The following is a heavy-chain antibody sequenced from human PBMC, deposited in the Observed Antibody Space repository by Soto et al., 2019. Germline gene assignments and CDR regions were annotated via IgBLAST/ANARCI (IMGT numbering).Heavy chain of an antibody. CDR2: ISYSGST. J-gene: IGHJ4*02. CDR3: AKDIRPPGLHFDY. V-gene: IGHV4-31*03. CDR1: GGSISSSGSY. D-gene: IGHD3-9*01. Sequence: SETLSLTCTVSGGSISSSGSYWTWIRQHPGKGLEWIGYISYSGSTVYNPSLESRVTISVDTSKNQFSLKLSSVTAADTAVYYCAKDIRPPGLHFDYWGQGTLVTVSS.